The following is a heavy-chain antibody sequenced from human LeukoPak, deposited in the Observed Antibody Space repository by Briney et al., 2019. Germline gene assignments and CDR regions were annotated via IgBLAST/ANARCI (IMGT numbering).Heavy chain of an antibody. Sequence: ASVTVSFKASGCTFISYAISWVRQAPGQGREWMGGIIPIFGTANYAQKFQGRVTITADESTSTAYMELSSLRSEDTAVYYCARGENYSGYYFAIDYWGQGTLVTVSS. V-gene: IGHV1-69*13. CDR3: ARGENYSGYYFAIDY. CDR1: GCTFISYA. J-gene: IGHJ4*02. D-gene: IGHD3-22*01. CDR2: IIPIFGTA.